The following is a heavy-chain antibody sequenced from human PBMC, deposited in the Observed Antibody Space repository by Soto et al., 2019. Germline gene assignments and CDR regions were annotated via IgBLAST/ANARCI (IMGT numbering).Heavy chain of an antibody. J-gene: IGHJ4*02. CDR1: GFTFSNYA. CDR3: ARDGGNICSGGSCYFQAPDY. CDR2: ISGSGRST. V-gene: IGHV3-23*01. D-gene: IGHD2-15*01. Sequence: GGSLRLSCSASGFTFSNYAMSWVRQAPGKGLEWVASISGSGRSTNYADSVKGRFTISRDNSKNTLAVQMSSLKAEDTAVYYCARDGGNICSGGSCYFQAPDYWGQGTLVTVSS.